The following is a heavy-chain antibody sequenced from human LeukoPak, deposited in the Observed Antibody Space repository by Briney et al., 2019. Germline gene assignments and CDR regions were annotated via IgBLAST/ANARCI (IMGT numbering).Heavy chain of an antibody. CDR2: ISGSGGST. J-gene: IGHJ4*02. CDR3: AKGGLRAARRGDY. V-gene: IGHV3-23*01. CDR1: GFTFSSYA. Sequence: PWGSLRLSCAASGFTFSSYAMSWVCQAPGKGLEWVSAISGSGGSTYYADSVKGRFTISRDNSKNTLYLQMNSLRAEDTAVYYCAKGGLRAARRGDYWGQGTLVTVSS. D-gene: IGHD6-25*01.